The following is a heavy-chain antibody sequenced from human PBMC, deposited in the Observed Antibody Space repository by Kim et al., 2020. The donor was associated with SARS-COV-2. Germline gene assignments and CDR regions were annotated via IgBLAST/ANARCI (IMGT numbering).Heavy chain of an antibody. CDR2: ISSSGSYI. V-gene: IGHV3-21*01. Sequence: GGSLRLSCAASGFTFSSYSMNWVRQAPGKGLEYVSSISSSGSYIYYADSVKGRFTISRDNAKNSLYLQMNSLRAEDTAVYYCARGLNYYDSSGLFDYWGQGTLVTVSS. D-gene: IGHD3-22*01. J-gene: IGHJ4*02. CDR1: GFTFSSYS. CDR3: ARGLNYYDSSGLFDY.